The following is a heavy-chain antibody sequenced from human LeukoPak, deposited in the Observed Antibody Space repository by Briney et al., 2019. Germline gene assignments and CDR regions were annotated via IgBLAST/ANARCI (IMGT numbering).Heavy chain of an antibody. CDR3: ARDGAGSSRDY. D-gene: IGHD6-13*01. CDR1: GGSISSYY. CDR2: IYYSGST. J-gene: IGHJ4*02. Sequence: SETLSLTCTVSGGSISSYYWSWIRQPPGKGLEWIGYIYYSGSTNYNPSLKSRVTISVDTSKNQFSLKLSSVTAADTAVYYCARDGAGSSRDYWGQGTLVTVSS. V-gene: IGHV4-59*12.